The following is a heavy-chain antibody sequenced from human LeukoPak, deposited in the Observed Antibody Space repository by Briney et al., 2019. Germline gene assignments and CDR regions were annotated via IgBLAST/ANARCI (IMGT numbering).Heavy chain of an antibody. CDR1: GFTFSTYW. J-gene: IGHJ4*01. Sequence: PGGSLRLSCADSGFTFSTYWMSWVRQVPGKGLEWVASIKPDGSEKYYVDSVKGRFTISRDNAKNSLYLQMNSLRVEDTSVYYCTRGGGDLWGQGTLVTVSS. CDR3: TRGGGDL. D-gene: IGHD2-21*02. V-gene: IGHV3-7*01. CDR2: IKPDGSEK.